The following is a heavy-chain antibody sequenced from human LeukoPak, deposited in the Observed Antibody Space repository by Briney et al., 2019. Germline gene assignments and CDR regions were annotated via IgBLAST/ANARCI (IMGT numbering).Heavy chain of an antibody. CDR1: CFTLRSYV. D-gene: IGHD2-2*01. J-gene: IGHJ4*02. CDR2: ISYEGLNK. Sequence: GSSVTLPYAPSCFTLRSYVMHWVRQTPGKGREGVAGISYEGLNKYYADSVKGRFTISRDNSKNTLYLQMNSLTAEDTPVSYRARQQLPAAVWIYFVYWGQGTLVTVSS. V-gene: IGHV3-30*04. CDR3: ARQQLPAAVWIYFVY.